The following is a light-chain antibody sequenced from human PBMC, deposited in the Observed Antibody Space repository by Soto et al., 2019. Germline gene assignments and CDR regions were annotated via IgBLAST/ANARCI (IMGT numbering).Light chain of an antibody. V-gene: IGKV3-15*01. CDR1: QSVSSSY. Sequence: EIVLTQSPGTLSLSPGERATLSCRASQSVSSSYLAWYQQKPGQAPRLLIHGASTRATGIPARFSGSGSGTEFTLTISSLQSEDFAVYYCQHQSSWPRTFGQGTKVDI. J-gene: IGKJ1*01. CDR2: GAS. CDR3: QHQSSWPRT.